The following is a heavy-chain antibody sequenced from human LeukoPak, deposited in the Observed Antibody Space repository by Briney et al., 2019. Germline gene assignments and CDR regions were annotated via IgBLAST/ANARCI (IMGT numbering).Heavy chain of an antibody. Sequence: PGGSLRLSCAASGFTFSNAWMSWVRQAPGKGLEWVGRIKSKTDGGTTDYAAPVKGRFTISRDDSKKTLYLKMNRLKTEDTAVYYCTIDEYCSGGSCYLFDPWGQGTLVTVSS. CDR3: TIDEYCSGGSCYLFDP. J-gene: IGHJ5*02. D-gene: IGHD2-15*01. V-gene: IGHV3-15*01. CDR1: GFTFSNAW. CDR2: IKSKTDGGTT.